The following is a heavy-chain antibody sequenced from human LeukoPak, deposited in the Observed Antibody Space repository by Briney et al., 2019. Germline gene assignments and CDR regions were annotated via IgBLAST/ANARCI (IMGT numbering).Heavy chain of an antibody. CDR2: INPNSGGT. CDR1: GYTFTGYY. CDR3: ARDPPGDDSSGYYYDY. Sequence: GASVKVSCKASGYTFTGYYMHWVRQAPGQGLEWMGWINPNSGGTNYAQEFQGRVTMTRDTSISTAYMELSRLRSDDTAVYYCARDPPGDDSSGYYYDYWGQGTLVTVSS. V-gene: IGHV1-2*02. D-gene: IGHD3-22*01. J-gene: IGHJ4*02.